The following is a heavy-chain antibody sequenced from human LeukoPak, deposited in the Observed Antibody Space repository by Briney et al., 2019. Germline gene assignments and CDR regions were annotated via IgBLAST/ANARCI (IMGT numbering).Heavy chain of an antibody. CDR3: VASRSGWTAEYFQH. V-gene: IGHV1-18*01. D-gene: IGHD6-19*01. CDR2: ISASNGHT. CDR1: GYTFTNYG. Sequence: GASVKVSCTASGYTFTNYGISWVRQAPGQGLEWMGWISASNGHTDYAQNLQDRVTMTTDTSTSTVYMELRSLRSDDTAVYYCVASRSGWTAEYFQHWGQGTLVTV. J-gene: IGHJ1*01.